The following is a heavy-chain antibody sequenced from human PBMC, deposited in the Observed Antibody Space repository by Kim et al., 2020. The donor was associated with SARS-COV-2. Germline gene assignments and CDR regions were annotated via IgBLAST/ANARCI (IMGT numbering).Heavy chain of an antibody. Sequence: SETLSLTCAVYGGSFSGYYWSWIRQPPGKGLEWIGEINHSGSTNYNPSLKSRVTISVDTSKNQFSLKLSSVTAADTAVYYCARGAFGGFGEFILAALGMDVWGQGTTVTVSS. CDR3: ARGAFGGFGEFILAALGMDV. CDR1: GGSFSGYY. D-gene: IGHD3-10*01. V-gene: IGHV4-34*01. CDR2: INHSGST. J-gene: IGHJ6*02.